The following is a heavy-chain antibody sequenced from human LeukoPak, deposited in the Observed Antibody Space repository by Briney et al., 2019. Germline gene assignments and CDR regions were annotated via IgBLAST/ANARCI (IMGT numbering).Heavy chain of an antibody. CDR1: GFTFSSYA. CDR3: ARGRFEIYYDSSGYYYYFDY. Sequence: PGGSLRLSCAASGFTFSSYAMSWVRQAPGKGLEWVSAISGSGGSTYYADSVKGRFTISRDNSENTLYLQMNSLRAEDTAVYYCARGRFEIYYDSSGYYYYFDYWGQGTLVTVSS. D-gene: IGHD3-22*01. V-gene: IGHV3-23*01. J-gene: IGHJ4*02. CDR2: ISGSGGST.